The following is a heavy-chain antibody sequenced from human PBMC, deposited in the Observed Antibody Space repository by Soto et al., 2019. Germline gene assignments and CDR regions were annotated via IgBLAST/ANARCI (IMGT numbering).Heavy chain of an antibody. V-gene: IGHV4-59*08. D-gene: IGHD6-13*01. Sequence: SETLSLTCTVSGGSISSYYWSWIRQPPGKGLEWIGYIYYSGSTNYNPSLKSRVTISVDTSKNQFSLKLSSVTAADTAVYYCASHRGIAAAGTKVSDWFDPWGQGALVTVS. CDR2: IYYSGST. CDR1: GGSISSYY. CDR3: ASHRGIAAAGTKVSDWFDP. J-gene: IGHJ5*02.